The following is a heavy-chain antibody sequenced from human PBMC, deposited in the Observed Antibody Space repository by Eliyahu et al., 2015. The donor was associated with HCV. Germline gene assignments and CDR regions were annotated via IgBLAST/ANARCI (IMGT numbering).Heavy chain of an antibody. CDR1: GFTVSSNY. CDR2: IYSGGST. J-gene: IGHJ2*01. D-gene: IGHD2-21*02. Sequence: EVQLVESGGGLIQPGGSLRLSCAASGFTVSSNYMSWVRQAPGKGLEWVSVIYSGGSTYYADSVKGRFTISRDNSKNTLYLQMNSLRAEDTAVYYCASRNYCGGDCSTLDWYFDLWGRGTLVTVSS. V-gene: IGHV3-53*01. CDR3: ASRNYCGGDCSTLDWYFDL.